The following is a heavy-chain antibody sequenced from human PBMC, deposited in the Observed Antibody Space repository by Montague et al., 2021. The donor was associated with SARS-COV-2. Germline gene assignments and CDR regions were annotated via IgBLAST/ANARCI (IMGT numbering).Heavy chain of an antibody. J-gene: IGHJ2*01. D-gene: IGHD6-19*01. CDR1: GFAFNNFA. CDR2: IFGSGAST. CDR3: AKQPGAGAVVYWYFDL. V-gene: IGHV3-23*01. Sequence: SLRLSCAASGFAFNNFAMTWVRQPPGKGLEWVSSIFGSGASTYYADSVKGRFTISRDNSRNTVYLQMNSLRSEDTAKYYCAKQPGAGAVVYWYFDLWGRGTVVSVSS.